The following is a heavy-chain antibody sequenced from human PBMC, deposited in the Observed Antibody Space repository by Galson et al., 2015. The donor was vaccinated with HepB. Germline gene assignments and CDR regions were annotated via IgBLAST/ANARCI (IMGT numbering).Heavy chain of an antibody. CDR2: MNPNSGNT. CDR3: ASSHYDFWSGPYYFDY. D-gene: IGHD3-3*01. Sequence: SVKVSCKASGYTFTSYDINWVRQATGQGLEWMGWMNPNSGNTGYAQKFQGRVTMTRNTSISTAYMELSSLRSEDTAVYYCASSHYDFWSGPYYFDYWGQGTLVTVSS. J-gene: IGHJ4*02. CDR1: GYTFTSYD. V-gene: IGHV1-8*01.